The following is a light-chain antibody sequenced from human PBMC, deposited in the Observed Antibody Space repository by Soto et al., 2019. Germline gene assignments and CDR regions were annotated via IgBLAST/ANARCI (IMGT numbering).Light chain of an antibody. CDR1: QSISFY. Sequence: EIVMTQSPATLSVSPGESATLSCRASQSISFYLAWYQQRPGQAPRLLIYGASTRAAGIPARFSGSGAGTEFALTISSLQSEDFAVYYCQHYGSSPPVYTFGQGTKLEIK. V-gene: IGKV3-15*01. CDR2: GAS. J-gene: IGKJ2*01. CDR3: QHYGSSPPVYT.